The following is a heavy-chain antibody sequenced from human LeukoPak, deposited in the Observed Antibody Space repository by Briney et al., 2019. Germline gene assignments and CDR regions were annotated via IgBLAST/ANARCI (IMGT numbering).Heavy chain of an antibody. J-gene: IGHJ5*02. V-gene: IGHV3-11*03. CDR1: GFTFTDYY. CDR3: ARSPDVVETWFDL. D-gene: IGHD2-21*01. CDR2: LSTGTTFI. Sequence: PGGSLRLSCAASGFTFTDYYMSWIRQAPGKGLEWVSYLSTGTTFINYADSVRGRFTISRDNAKNSLYLQMNSLRAEDTAVYYCARSPDVVETWFDLWGQGALVTVCS.